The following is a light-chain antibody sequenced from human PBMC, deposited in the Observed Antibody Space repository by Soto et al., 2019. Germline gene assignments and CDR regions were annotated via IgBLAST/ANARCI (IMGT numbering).Light chain of an antibody. Sequence: DIQMTQSPSSLSTYVGDRVSVTCRASQSISTFLNWYQQRPGEAPKLLIYAASSLQSGVPSRFSGSGSGADFTLTIGSLQPEDFATYYCQQSYTTPRTVGQGTKVEIK. CDR1: QSISTF. CDR3: QQSYTTPRT. V-gene: IGKV1-39*01. CDR2: AAS. J-gene: IGKJ1*01.